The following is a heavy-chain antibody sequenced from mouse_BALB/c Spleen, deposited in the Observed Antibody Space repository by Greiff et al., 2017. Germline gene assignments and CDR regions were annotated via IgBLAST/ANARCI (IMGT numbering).Heavy chain of an antibody. V-gene: IGHV5-17*02. CDR3: AREAWFAY. J-gene: IGHJ3*01. Sequence: EVQRVESGAGLVQPGGSRKLSCAASGFTFSSFGMHWVRQAPEKGLEWVAYISSGSSTIYYADTVKGRFTISRDNPKNTLYLQMTSLRSEDAAMYYCAREAWFAYWGQGTLVTVSA. CDR1: GFTFSSFG. CDR2: ISSGSSTI.